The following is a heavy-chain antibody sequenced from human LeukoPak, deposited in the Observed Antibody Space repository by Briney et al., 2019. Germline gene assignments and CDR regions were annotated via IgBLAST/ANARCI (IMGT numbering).Heavy chain of an antibody. V-gene: IGHV3-21*01. CDR1: GFTFSSCS. CDR3: AKDIGSYYDY. CDR2: ISTSSGFI. Sequence: GGSLRLSCAASGFTFSSCSMNWVRQAPGKGLEWVSSISTSSGFIFYADSVKGRFTISRDNSKNTLYLEMNSLRAEDTAVYYCAKDIGSYYDYWGQGILVTVSS. J-gene: IGHJ4*02. D-gene: IGHD3-10*01.